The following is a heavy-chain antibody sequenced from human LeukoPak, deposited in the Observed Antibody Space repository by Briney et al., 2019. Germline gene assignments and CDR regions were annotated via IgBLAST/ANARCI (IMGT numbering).Heavy chain of an antibody. Sequence: SETLSLTCTVSGGSISSSSYYWGWIRQPPGKRLEWIGSIYYSGSTYYQPSLKNRVTISVDTYKNQFSLKLNSVTAGDRDVYYCARCGYCSGGSCLYYFDYWGQGTLVTVSS. CDR1: GGSISSSSYY. CDR2: IYYSGST. J-gene: IGHJ4*02. V-gene: IGHV4-39*01. CDR3: ARCGYCSGGSCLYYFDY. D-gene: IGHD2-15*01.